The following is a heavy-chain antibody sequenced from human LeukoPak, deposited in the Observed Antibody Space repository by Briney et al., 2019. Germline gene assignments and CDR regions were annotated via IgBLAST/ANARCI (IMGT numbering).Heavy chain of an antibody. CDR1: GGSISSYY. CDR3: ARAWATDYFDY. Sequence: SETLSLTCSVSGGSISSYYWSWIRQPPGKGLEWIGYMYYSGTINYNPSLKSRVTISVDTSKNQFSLKLSSVTAADTAMYYCARAWATDYFDYWGQGTLVTVSS. J-gene: IGHJ4*02. V-gene: IGHV4-59*01. CDR2: MYYSGTI.